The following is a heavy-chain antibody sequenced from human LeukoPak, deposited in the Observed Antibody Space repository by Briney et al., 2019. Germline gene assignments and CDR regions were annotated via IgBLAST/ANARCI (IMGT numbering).Heavy chain of an antibody. CDR3: AKDHSWFGQLSYFDY. V-gene: IGHV3-30*18. CDR1: GFTFSSYG. D-gene: IGHD3-10*01. CDR2: ISYDGSNK. Sequence: GRSLRLSCAASGFTFSSYGMHWVRQAPGKGLEWVAVISYDGSNKYYADSVKGRFTISRDNSKNTLYLQMNSLRAEDTAVYYCAKDHSWFGQLSYFDYWGQGTLVTVSS. J-gene: IGHJ4*02.